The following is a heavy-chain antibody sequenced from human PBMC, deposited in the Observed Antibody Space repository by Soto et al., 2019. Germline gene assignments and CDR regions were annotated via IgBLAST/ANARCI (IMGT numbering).Heavy chain of an antibody. CDR3: ARGSALTAAWAP. D-gene: IGHD7-27*01. CDR2: IIPILGIA. Sequence: SGKVSCKASGGTFSSCTIRWVRQAPGQGLEWMGRIIPILGIANYAQKFQGRVTITADKSTSTAYMELSSLRSEDTAVYYCARGSALTAAWAPWGQGTLVIGSS. CDR1: GGTFSSCT. V-gene: IGHV1-69*02. J-gene: IGHJ5*02.